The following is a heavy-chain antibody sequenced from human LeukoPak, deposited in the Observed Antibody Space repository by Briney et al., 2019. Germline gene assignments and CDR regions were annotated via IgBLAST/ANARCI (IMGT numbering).Heavy chain of an antibody. CDR2: INSDGSST. V-gene: IGHV3-74*01. Sequence: GGSLRLSCAASGFTFSSYWMHWVRQAPGKGLVWVSRINSDGSSTSYADSVKGRFTISRDNAKNTLYLQMNSLRAEDTAVYYCARGGVIYLPHVDYWGQGTLVTVSS. CDR1: GFTFSSYW. CDR3: ARGGVIYLPHVDY. D-gene: IGHD3-16*02. J-gene: IGHJ4*02.